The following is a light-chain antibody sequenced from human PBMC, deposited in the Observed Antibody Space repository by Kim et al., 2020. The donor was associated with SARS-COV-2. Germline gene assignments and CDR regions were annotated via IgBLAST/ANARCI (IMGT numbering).Light chain of an antibody. CDR3: YSYTAAGEPV. CDR1: VLAKRY. CDR2: KGT. Sequence: PGQTARITCSGEVLAKRYARCCQRKPGQAPVLVIYKGTGRPSGIPGRFSGSSSGSTVTLTISGAQVGDEGDYYCYSYTAAGEPVLGGGTQLTVL. V-gene: IGLV3-27*01. J-gene: IGLJ3*02.